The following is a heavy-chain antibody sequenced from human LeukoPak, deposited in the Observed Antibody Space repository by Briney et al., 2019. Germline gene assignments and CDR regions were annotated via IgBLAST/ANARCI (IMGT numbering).Heavy chain of an antibody. D-gene: IGHD2-2*01. V-gene: IGHV4-4*08. CDR2: IYTSGST. CDR3: ARDRVVPARPYYYYYMDV. Sequence: SETLSLTCIVSGGSISSYYWSWIRQPPGKGLEWIGYIYTSGSTNYNPSLKSRVTISVDTSKNQFSLKLSSVTAADTAVYYCARDRVVPARPYYYYYMDVWGKGTTVTVSS. CDR1: GGSISSYY. J-gene: IGHJ6*03.